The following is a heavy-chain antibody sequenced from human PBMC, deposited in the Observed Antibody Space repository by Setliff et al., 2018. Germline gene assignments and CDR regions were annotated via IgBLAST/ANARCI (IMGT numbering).Heavy chain of an antibody. CDR2: INPSGGST. J-gene: IGHJ6*02. CDR3: ARGLGYCTNGVCYTGWYYYYGMDV. V-gene: IGHV1-46*01. CDR1: GYTFTSYY. D-gene: IGHD2-8*01. Sequence: ASVKVSCKASGYTFTSYYMHWVRQAPGQGLEWMGIINPSGGSTSYAQKFQGRVTMTRDTSTSTVYMELSSLRSEDTAVYYCARGLGYCTNGVCYTGWYYYYGMDVWGQGTTVTISS.